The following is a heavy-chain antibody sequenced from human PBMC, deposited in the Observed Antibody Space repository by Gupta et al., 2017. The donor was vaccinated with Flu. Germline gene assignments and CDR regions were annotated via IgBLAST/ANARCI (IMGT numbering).Heavy chain of an antibody. J-gene: IGHJ4*02. CDR3: ARIEDTTMYSNY. D-gene: IGHD5-18*01. V-gene: IGHV4-39*01. CDR1: SSFY. Sequence: SSFYWGWIRQPPGKGLEWIGSIYYSGTTYYNPSLKSRVTISVDTSKNQFSLRLSSVTAVDTAVYYCARIEDTTMYSNYWGQGTLVTVSS. CDR2: IYYSGTT.